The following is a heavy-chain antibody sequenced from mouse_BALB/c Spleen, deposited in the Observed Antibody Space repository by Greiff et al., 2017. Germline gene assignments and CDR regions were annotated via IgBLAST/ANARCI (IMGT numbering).Heavy chain of an antibody. CDR2: ISYSGST. CDR1: GYSITSDYA. J-gene: IGHJ4*01. CDR3: AREGVDGNYHYYAMDY. D-gene: IGHD2-1*01. V-gene: IGHV3-2*02. Sequence: EVQLQESGPGLVKPSQSLSLTCTVTGYSITSDYAWNWIRQFPGNKLEWMGYISYSGSTSYNPSLKSRISITRDTSKNQFFLQLNSVTTEDTATYYCAREGVDGNYHYYAMDYWGQGTSVTVSS.